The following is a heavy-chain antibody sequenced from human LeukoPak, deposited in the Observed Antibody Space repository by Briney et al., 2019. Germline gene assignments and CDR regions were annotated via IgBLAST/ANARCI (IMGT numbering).Heavy chain of an antibody. CDR2: FDPEDGET. CDR3: ATALADYYDSSGYYYFDY. CDR1: GYTLTELS. V-gene: IGHV1-24*01. D-gene: IGHD3-22*01. Sequence: ASVKVSCKVSGYTLTELSMHWVRQAPGKGLERMGGFDPEDGETIYAQKFQGRVTMTEDTSTDTAYMELSSLRSEDTAVYYCATALADYYDSSGYYYFDYWGQGTLVTVSS. J-gene: IGHJ4*02.